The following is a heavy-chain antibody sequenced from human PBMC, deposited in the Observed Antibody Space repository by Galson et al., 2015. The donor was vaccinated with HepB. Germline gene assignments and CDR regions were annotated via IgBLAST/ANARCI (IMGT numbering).Heavy chain of an antibody. CDR1: GFTFSSYA. Sequence: SLRLSCAASGFTFSSYAMHWVRQAPGKGLEWVAVISYDGSNKYYANSVKGRFTISRDNSKNTLCLQMNSLRAEDTAVYYCARDQAAAGIYYFDYWGQGTLVTVSS. J-gene: IGHJ4*02. V-gene: IGHV3-30*04. CDR3: ARDQAAAGIYYFDY. D-gene: IGHD6-13*01. CDR2: ISYDGSNK.